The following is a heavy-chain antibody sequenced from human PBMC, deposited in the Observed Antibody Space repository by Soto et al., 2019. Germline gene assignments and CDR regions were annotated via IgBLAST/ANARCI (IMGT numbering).Heavy chain of an antibody. Sequence: PXXTLSLTCAVYGGSFNGYYWNWIRQPPGXXXXXXXXXNXXXSTXXKKXXXXXXXTXXXKXXXQLYMKMRSVTAEETAVYYCARGYGRNFDYWGQGRLVNVSS. CDR3: ARGYGRNFDY. CDR1: GGSFNGYY. J-gene: IGHJ4*02. V-gene: IGHV4-34*01. CDR2: XNXXXST. D-gene: IGHD3-10*01.